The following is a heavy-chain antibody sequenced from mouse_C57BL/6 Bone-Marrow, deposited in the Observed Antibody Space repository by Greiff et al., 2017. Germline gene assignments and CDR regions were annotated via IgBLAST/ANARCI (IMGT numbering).Heavy chain of an antibody. CDR1: GFTFSSYG. J-gene: IGHJ4*01. V-gene: IGHV5-6*01. D-gene: IGHD1-1*01. Sequence: EVKLMKSGGDLVKPGGSLKLSCAASGFTFSSYGMSWVRQTPDKRLEWVATISSGGSYTYYPDSVKGRFTISRDNAKNTLYLQMSSLKSEDTAMYYCARQGYYGAMDYWGQGTSVTVSS. CDR3: ARQGYYGAMDY. CDR2: ISSGGSYT.